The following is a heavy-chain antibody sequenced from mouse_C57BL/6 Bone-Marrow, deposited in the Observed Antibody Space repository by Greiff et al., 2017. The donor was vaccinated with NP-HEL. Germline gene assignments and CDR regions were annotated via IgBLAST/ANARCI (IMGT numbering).Heavy chain of an antibody. CDR1: GFSLTSYG. CDR3: AKNSHYYGSSYWYFDV. CDR2: IWRGGST. V-gene: IGHV2-5*01. J-gene: IGHJ1*03. D-gene: IGHD1-1*01. Sequence: VKLVESGPGLVQPSQSLSITCTVSGFSLTSYGVHWVRQSPGKGLEWLGVIWRGGSTDYNAAFMSRLSITKDNSKSQVFFKMNSLQADDTAIYYCAKNSHYYGSSYWYFDVWGTGTTVTVSS.